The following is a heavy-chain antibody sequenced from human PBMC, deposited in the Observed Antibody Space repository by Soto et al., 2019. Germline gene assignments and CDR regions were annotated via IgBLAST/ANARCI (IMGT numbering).Heavy chain of an antibody. CDR3: AKAPGYSSSWYRSYYGMDV. J-gene: IGHJ6*02. Sequence: PGGSLRLSCAASGFTFSSYAMSWVRQAPGKGLEWVSAISGSGGSTYYADSVKGRFTIPRDNSKNTLYLQMNSLRAEDTAVYYCAKAPGYSSSWYRSYYGMDVWGPGTTVTVSS. CDR1: GFTFSSYA. CDR2: ISGSGGST. V-gene: IGHV3-23*01. D-gene: IGHD6-13*01.